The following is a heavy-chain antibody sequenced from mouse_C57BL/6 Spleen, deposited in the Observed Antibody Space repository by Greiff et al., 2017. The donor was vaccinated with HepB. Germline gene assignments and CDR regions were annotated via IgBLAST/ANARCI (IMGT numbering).Heavy chain of an antibody. CDR2: ISGGGGNT. CDR1: GFTFSSYT. J-gene: IGHJ2*01. CDR3: ARRDYYGSSCFDY. D-gene: IGHD1-1*01. V-gene: IGHV5-9*01. Sequence: EVMLVESGGGLVKPGGSLKLSCAASGFTFSSYTMSWVRQTPEKRLEWVATISGGGGNTYYPDSVKGRFTISRDNAKNTLYLQMSSLRSEDTALYYCARRDYYGSSCFDYWGQGTTLTVSS.